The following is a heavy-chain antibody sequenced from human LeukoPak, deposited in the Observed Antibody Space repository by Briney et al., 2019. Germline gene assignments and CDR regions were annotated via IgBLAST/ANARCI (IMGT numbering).Heavy chain of an antibody. J-gene: IGHJ4*02. CDR2: ISPSSSYI. CDR3: ARTSTTVGTSINY. CDR1: GFTFTNAW. V-gene: IGHV3-21*01. D-gene: IGHD1-26*01. Sequence: SGGSLRLSCEASGFTFTNAWMNWVRQAPGKGLEWVSSISPSSSYIYYADSVKGRFTISRDNAKNSLYLQMNSLRAEDTALYYCARTSTTVGTSINYWGQGTLVTVSS.